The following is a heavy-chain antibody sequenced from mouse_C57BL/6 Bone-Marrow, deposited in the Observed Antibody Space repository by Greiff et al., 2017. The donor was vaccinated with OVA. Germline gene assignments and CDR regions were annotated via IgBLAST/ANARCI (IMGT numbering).Heavy chain of an antibody. D-gene: IGHD2-3*01. Sequence: EVQLVESGGGLVQPGGSMKLSCAASGFTFSDAWMDWVRQSPEKGLEWVAEIRNKANNHATYYAESVKGRFTISRDDSKSSVYLQMNSLRAEDTGIYYCTRLDGYYRHWYFDVWGTGTTVTVSS. CDR2: IRNKANNHAT. CDR3: TRLDGYYRHWYFDV. J-gene: IGHJ1*03. V-gene: IGHV6-6*01. CDR1: GFTFSDAW.